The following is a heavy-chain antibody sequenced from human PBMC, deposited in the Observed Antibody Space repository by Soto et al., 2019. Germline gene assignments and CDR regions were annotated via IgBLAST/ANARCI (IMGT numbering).Heavy chain of an antibody. V-gene: IGHV1-2*04. J-gene: IGHJ6*02. Sequence: ASVKVSCKASGYTFTGYYMHWVRQAPGQGLEWMGWINPNSGGTNYAQKFQGWVTMTRDTSISTAYMELSRLRSDDTAVYYCARGYYDSSGYLPKIYYYYGMDVWGQGTKVTVS. D-gene: IGHD3-22*01. CDR1: GYTFTGYY. CDR2: INPNSGGT. CDR3: ARGYYDSSGYLPKIYYYYGMDV.